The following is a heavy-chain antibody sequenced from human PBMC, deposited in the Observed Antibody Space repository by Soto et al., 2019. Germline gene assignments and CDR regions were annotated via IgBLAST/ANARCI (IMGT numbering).Heavy chain of an antibody. CDR1: GFTFSDYY. CDR2: ISSSGSTI. V-gene: IGHV3-11*01. CDR3: AGGGYSGYDRFPAEYYFDY. J-gene: IGHJ4*02. Sequence: GGSLRLSCAASGFTFSDYYMSWIRQAPGKGLEWVSYISSSGSTIYYADSVKGRFTISRDNAKNSLYLQMNSLRAEDTAVYYCAGGGYSGYDRFPAEYYFDYWGQGTLVTVSS. D-gene: IGHD5-12*01.